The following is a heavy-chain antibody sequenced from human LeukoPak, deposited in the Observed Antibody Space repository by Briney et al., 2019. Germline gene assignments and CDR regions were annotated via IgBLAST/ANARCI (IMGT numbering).Heavy chain of an antibody. CDR2: INHSGGT. Sequence: PSETLSLTCAVYGGSFSGYYWSWIRQPPGKGLEWIGEINHSGGTNYNPSLKSRVTISVDTSKNQFSLKLSSVTAADTAVYYCARTRRYCTGGVCPSNRVPNYYYYYMDVWGKGTTVTVSS. CDR3: ARTRRYCTGGVCPSNRVPNYYYYYMDV. V-gene: IGHV4-34*01. J-gene: IGHJ6*03. CDR1: GGSFSGYY. D-gene: IGHD2-8*02.